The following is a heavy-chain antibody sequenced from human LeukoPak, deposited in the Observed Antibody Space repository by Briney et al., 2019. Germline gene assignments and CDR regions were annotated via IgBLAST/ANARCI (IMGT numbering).Heavy chain of an antibody. CDR2: IYPADSDI. Sequence: GKSLKISCKGSGYSFTSYWVAWVRQMPGKGLEWMGIIYPADSDIRYSPSFQGQVTISADKSISTAYLQWNSLKASDTAMYYCARQEYCSGASCYTWFDPWGQGTLVTVSS. D-gene: IGHD2-15*01. J-gene: IGHJ5*02. CDR1: GYSFTSYW. V-gene: IGHV5-51*01. CDR3: ARQEYCSGASCYTWFDP.